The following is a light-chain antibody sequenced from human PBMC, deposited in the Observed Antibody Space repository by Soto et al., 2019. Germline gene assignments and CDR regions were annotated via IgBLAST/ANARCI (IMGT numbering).Light chain of an antibody. V-gene: IGLV2-23*01. CDR2: EGS. CDR1: SREVGCYNL. Sequence: QSAPTQPASVSGSPGQSITISCTGTSREVGCYNLVSWYQQHQGKAPKLMIYEGSKRPSGVSNRFYGSKSGNTASLTISGLQPHAEADCYCRSHAGSSNYVVFGGGTTLAVL. J-gene: IGLJ2*01. CDR3: RSHAGSSNYVV.